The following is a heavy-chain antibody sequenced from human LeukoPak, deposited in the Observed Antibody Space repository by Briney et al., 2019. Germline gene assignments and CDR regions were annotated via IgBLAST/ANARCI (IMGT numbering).Heavy chain of an antibody. J-gene: IGHJ4*02. CDR2: IYYSGST. D-gene: IGHD1-26*01. CDR3: ARDRRVGANYFDY. Sequence: SETLSLTCTVSGGSISSSSYYWGWIRQPPGKGLEWIGSIYYSGSTYYNPSLKSRVTISVDTSKNQFSLKLSSVTAADTAVYYCARDRRVGANYFDYWGQGTLVTVSS. CDR1: GGSISSSSYY. V-gene: IGHV4-39*07.